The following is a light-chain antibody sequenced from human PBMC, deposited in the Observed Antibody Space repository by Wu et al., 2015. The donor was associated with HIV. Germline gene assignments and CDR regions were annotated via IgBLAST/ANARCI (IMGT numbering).Light chain of an antibody. V-gene: IGKV3-20*01. CDR1: QSISNNY. J-gene: IGKJ5*01. CDR3: QQYVSSIT. CDR2: GAS. Sequence: EIVLTQSPGTLSLSPGERATLSCRASQSISNNYLAWYQQKPGQAPRVLIYGASSRATGIPDRFSGGGSGTDFSLTISRLEPEDFAVYYCQQYVSSITFGQGTRLDIE.